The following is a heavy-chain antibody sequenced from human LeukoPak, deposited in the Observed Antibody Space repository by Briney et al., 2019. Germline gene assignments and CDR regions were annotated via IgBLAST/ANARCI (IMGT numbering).Heavy chain of an antibody. J-gene: IGHJ3*02. CDR2: INHSGST. Sequence: SETLSLTCAVYGGSFSGYYWSWIRQPPGKGLEWIGEINHSGSTNYNPSLKSRVTISVDTSKNQFSLKLSSVTAADTAVYYCARPQFRYCSSTSCLYAFGIWGQGTMVTVSS. D-gene: IGHD2-2*01. CDR1: GGSFSGYY. CDR3: ARPQFRYCSSTSCLYAFGI. V-gene: IGHV4-34*01.